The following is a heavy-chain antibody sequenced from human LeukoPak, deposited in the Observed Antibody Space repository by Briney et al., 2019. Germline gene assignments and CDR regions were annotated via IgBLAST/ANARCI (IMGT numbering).Heavy chain of an antibody. D-gene: IGHD3-10*01. V-gene: IGHV3-21*01. CDR1: GFTFSSYS. CDR2: ISSSSSYI. CDR3: AREAVNWFGELPPNFDH. J-gene: IGHJ4*02. Sequence: GPLRPSCAASGFTFSSYSMNWVRQAPGKGLKWVASISSSSSYIYYADSVKGRFTTSRDNAKNSLYLQMNSLRAEDTAVYYCAREAVNWFGELPPNFDHWGQGALVTVSS.